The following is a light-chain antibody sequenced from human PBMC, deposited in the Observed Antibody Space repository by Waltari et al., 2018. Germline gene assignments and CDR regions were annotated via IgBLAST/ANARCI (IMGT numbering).Light chain of an antibody. CDR2: DAS. J-gene: IGKJ4*01. V-gene: IGKV3-11*01. CDR1: QSVSSY. Sequence: EIVLTQSPATLSLSPGERATLSCRASQSVSSYLAWYQQKPGQAPRLLIYDASNRATGIPARFSGSGSGTDFTLTISSLEPEDFAVYCCPQRGKWPCTFGGGTKVEIK. CDR3: PQRGKWPCT.